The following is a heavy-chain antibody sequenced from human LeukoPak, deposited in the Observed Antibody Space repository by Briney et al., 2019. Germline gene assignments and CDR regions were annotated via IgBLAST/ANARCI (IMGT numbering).Heavy chain of an antibody. Sequence: SQTLSLTCAISGDSVSSNSAAWNWIRQSPSRGLEWLGRTYYKSKWSNDYAVSVKSRITINPDTSENQFSLQLNSVTPEDTAVYYCVRYNWNPNRMFDFWGQGVLVTVSS. CDR1: GDSVSSNSAA. V-gene: IGHV6-1*01. D-gene: IGHD1-20*01. J-gene: IGHJ4*02. CDR3: VRYNWNPNRMFDF. CDR2: TYYKSKWSN.